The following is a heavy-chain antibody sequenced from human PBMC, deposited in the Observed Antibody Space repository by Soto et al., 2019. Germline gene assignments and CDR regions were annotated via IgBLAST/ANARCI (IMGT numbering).Heavy chain of an antibody. J-gene: IGHJ4*02. CDR3: AKSGFSYYYFDY. V-gene: IGHV3-30*18. D-gene: IGHD3-10*01. Sequence: GGSLRLSCGASGFSFSSYGIHWVRQAPGKGLEWVAVISYDGSNKKYADSVSGRFTISRDNSKNTVYLQMNSPRPEDTALYFCAKSGFSYYYFDYWGQGTPVTVSS. CDR2: ISYDGSNK. CDR1: GFSFSSYG.